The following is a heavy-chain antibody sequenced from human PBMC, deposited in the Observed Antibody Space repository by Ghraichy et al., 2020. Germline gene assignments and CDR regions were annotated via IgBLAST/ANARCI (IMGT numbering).Heavy chain of an antibody. CDR2: ISGSGGST. Sequence: GGSLRLSCAASGFTFSSYAMSWVRQAPGKGLEWVSAISGSGGSTYYADSVKGRFTISRDNSKNTLYLQMNSLRAEDTAVYYCAKAVPMVRGVSHNWFDPWGQGTLVTVSS. J-gene: IGHJ5*02. D-gene: IGHD3-10*01. CDR1: GFTFSSYA. CDR3: AKAVPMVRGVSHNWFDP. V-gene: IGHV3-23*01.